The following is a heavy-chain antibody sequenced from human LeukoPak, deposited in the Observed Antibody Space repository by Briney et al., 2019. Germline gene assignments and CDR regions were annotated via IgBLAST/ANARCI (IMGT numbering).Heavy chain of an antibody. CDR3: ARGGVRDFWGGYYDY. J-gene: IGHJ4*02. CDR1: GGSFSGYY. D-gene: IGHD3-3*01. V-gene: IGHV4-34*01. CDR2: INHSGST. Sequence: SETLSLTCAVYGGSFSGYYWSWIRQPPGKGLEWIGEINHSGSTNYNPSLKSRVTISVDTSKNQFSLKLSSVTAADTAVYYCARGGVRDFWGGYYDYWGQGTLVIASS.